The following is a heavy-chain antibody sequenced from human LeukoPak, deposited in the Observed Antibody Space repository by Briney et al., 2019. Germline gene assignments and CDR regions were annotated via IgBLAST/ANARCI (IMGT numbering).Heavy chain of an antibody. V-gene: IGHV3-23*01. CDR2: ISGSGGST. D-gene: IGHD2-15*01. CDR3: AKDPSATKGRDY. CDR1: GFTFSSYA. Sequence: GGSLRLSCAASGFTFSSYAMSWVRQAPGKGLEWVSAISGSGGSTYYADSVKGRFTISRDNSKNTLYLQMSSLRAEDTAVYYCAKDPSATKGRDYWGQGTLVTVSS. J-gene: IGHJ4*02.